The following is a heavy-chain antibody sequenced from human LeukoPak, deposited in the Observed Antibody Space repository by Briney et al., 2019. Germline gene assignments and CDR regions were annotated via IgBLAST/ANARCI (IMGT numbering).Heavy chain of an antibody. D-gene: IGHD3-10*01. V-gene: IGHV4-59*01. CDR2: IYYSGST. J-gene: IGHJ5*02. CDR1: GGSISSYY. Sequence: SETLSLTCTVSGGSISSYYWSWIRQSPGKGLEWIGYIYYSGSTNYNPSLKSRVTISVDTSKNQFSLKLSSVTAADTAVYYCARSGITMVRGVIRSFWFDPWGQGTLVTVSS. CDR3: ARSGITMVRGVIRSFWFDP.